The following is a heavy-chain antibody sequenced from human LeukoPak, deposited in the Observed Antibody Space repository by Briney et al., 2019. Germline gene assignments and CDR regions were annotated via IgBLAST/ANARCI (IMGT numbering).Heavy chain of an antibody. D-gene: IGHD5-24*01. CDR3: ATLEMATIHGDY. Sequence: GASVKVSCKASGYTFTDYYMHWVQQAPGKGLEWMGRVDPEDGETIYAGKFQGRVTITADTSTDTAYMELSSLRSEDTAVYYCATLEMATIHGDYWGQGTLVTVSS. CDR2: VDPEDGET. CDR1: GYTFTDYY. V-gene: IGHV1-69-2*01. J-gene: IGHJ4*02.